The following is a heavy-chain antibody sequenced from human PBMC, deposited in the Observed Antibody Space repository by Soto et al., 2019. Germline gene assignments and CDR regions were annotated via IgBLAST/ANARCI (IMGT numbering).Heavy chain of an antibody. D-gene: IGHD6-13*01. CDR2: INHSGST. CDR3: ARDMGSSWYLGY. J-gene: IGHJ4*02. Sequence: QVQLQQWGAGLLKPSETLSLTCAVYGGSFSGYYWSWIRQPPGKGLEWIGEINHSGSTNYNPSLKSRVTISVDTSKNQFSLKLSSVTAADTAVYYCARDMGSSWYLGYWGQGTLVTVSS. CDR1: GGSFSGYY. V-gene: IGHV4-34*01.